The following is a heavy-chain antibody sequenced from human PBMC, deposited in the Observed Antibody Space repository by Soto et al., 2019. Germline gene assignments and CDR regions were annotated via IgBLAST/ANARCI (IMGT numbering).Heavy chain of an antibody. V-gene: IGHV3-21*04. J-gene: IGHJ6*02. Sequence: GGSLRLSCVASGFDLTSSMMNWVRQSPGKGLEWVASISGSGKDTFYRHSVKGRFTISRDNAKNSLYLQMNSLRAEDTALYYCAKDLQGIAVAGPEDYYYYGMDVWGQGTTVTVSS. CDR2: ISGSGKDT. CDR3: AKDLQGIAVAGPEDYYYYGMDV. D-gene: IGHD6-19*01. CDR1: GFDLTSSM.